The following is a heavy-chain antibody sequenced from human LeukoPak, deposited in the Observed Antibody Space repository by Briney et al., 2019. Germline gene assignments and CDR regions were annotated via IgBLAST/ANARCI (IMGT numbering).Heavy chain of an antibody. Sequence: WGSLRLSCAASGFTFSSFGMHWVRQAPVKGLEWVAVIWDDGSKKYSEDSVKGRFTIYRDNSKTTVYLQMKSVRAEDTALYYCARDLGRGNTPFDYWGQGTLVTVSS. CDR3: ARDLGRGNTPFDY. V-gene: IGHV3-33*01. J-gene: IGHJ4*02. D-gene: IGHD3-16*01. CDR1: GFTFSSFG. CDR2: IWDDGSKK.